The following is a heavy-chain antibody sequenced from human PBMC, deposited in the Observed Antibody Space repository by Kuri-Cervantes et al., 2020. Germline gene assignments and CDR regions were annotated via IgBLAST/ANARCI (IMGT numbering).Heavy chain of an antibody. CDR3: ARAKKVRGVTADY. J-gene: IGHJ4*02. D-gene: IGHD3-10*01. Sequence: ASVKVSCKASGYPFTGYAIHWVRQSPGQTLEWMGWISAGNGNAQYSQTFQGRVTLTRDTSASTAYMELSSLRSDDTAVYYCARAKKVRGVTADYWGQGTLVTDSS. CDR1: GYPFTGYA. CDR2: ISAGNGNA. V-gene: IGHV1-3*01.